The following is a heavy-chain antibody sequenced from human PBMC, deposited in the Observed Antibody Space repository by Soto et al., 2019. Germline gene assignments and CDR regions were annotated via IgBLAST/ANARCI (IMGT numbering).Heavy chain of an antibody. CDR3: ARGPSSLTRFDY. D-gene: IGHD2-2*01. V-gene: IGHV3-30-3*01. Sequence: LXLSCAASGFTFSSYAMHWVRQAPGKGLEWVAAISYDGSNKYYADTVKGRFTISRDNSKNTLSLQMNSLRAEDTAVYYCARGPSSLTRFDYWGQGILVTVSS. CDR2: ISYDGSNK. CDR1: GFTFSSYA. J-gene: IGHJ4*02.